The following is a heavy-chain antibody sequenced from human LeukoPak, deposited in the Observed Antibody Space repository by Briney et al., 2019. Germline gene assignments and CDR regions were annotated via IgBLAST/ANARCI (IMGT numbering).Heavy chain of an antibody. Sequence: GGSLRLSCAASGFTFSSYWMSWVRQAPGKGLEWVANIKQDGSEKYYVDSVKGRFTISRDNAKNSLYLQMNSLRAEDTAVYYCTRGFGAPWRGSYSGYFDYWGQGTLVTVSS. J-gene: IGHJ4*02. CDR1: GFTFSSYW. CDR3: TRGFGAPWRGSYSGYFDY. V-gene: IGHV3-7*03. D-gene: IGHD1-26*01. CDR2: IKQDGSEK.